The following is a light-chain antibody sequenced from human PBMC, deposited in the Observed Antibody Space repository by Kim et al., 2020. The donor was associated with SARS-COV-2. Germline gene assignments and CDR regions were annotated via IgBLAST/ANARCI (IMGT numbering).Light chain of an antibody. CDR3: YSYAGSRTYV. CDR2: EGS. V-gene: IGLV2-23*01. J-gene: IGLJ1*01. Sequence: QSALTRPASVSGSPGQSITISCTGTSSDVGNYNLVSWYQHHPGKAPKLMIYEGSKRPSGVSNRFSGSKSGNTASLTISGLQAEDEADYYCYSYAGSRTYVFGSGTKVTVL. CDR1: SSDVGNYNL.